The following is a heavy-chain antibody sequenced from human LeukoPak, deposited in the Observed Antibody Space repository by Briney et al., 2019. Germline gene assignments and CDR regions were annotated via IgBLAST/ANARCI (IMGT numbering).Heavy chain of an antibody. CDR2: INPNSGGT. D-gene: IGHD3-10*01. J-gene: IGHJ4*02. V-gene: IGHV1-2*02. Sequence: ASVKASCKASGYTFTGYYMHWVRQAPGQGLEWMGWINPNSGGTNYAQKFQGRVTMTRDTSINTAYMEMRGLTSDDTAIYYCAKSQYSFGSGSTRPLFDYWGPGTLVTVSS. CDR1: GYTFTGYY. CDR3: AKSQYSFGSGSTRPLFDY.